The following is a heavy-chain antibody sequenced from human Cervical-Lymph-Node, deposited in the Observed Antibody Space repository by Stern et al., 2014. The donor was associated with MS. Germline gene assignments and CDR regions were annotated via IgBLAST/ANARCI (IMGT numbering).Heavy chain of an antibody. CDR2: ISSSRSYI. Sequence: EVQLVESGGGLVKPGGSLRLSCAASGFTFSSYRMNWVRQAPGKGLEWVSSISSSRSYIYYADSVKGRFTISSDNAKNSLYLQMNSLRAEDTAVDYCARDSPPLWCGEGSDYWGQGTLVTVSS. CDR1: GFTFSSYR. D-gene: IGHD3-10*01. CDR3: ARDSPPLWCGEGSDY. J-gene: IGHJ4*02. V-gene: IGHV3-21*01.